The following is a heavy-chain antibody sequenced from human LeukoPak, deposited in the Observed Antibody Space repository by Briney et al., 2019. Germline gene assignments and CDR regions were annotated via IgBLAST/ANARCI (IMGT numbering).Heavy chain of an antibody. CDR1: GGSISSYY. D-gene: IGHD3-10*01. Sequence: SETLSLTCTVSGGSISSYYWSWIRQPPGKGLEWIGYIYYSGSTNYNPSLKSRVTISVDTSKNQFSLKLSSVTAADTAVYYCARVSRGVISGYFDYWGQGTLVTVSS. V-gene: IGHV4-59*01. J-gene: IGHJ4*02. CDR3: ARVSRGVISGYFDY. CDR2: IYYSGST.